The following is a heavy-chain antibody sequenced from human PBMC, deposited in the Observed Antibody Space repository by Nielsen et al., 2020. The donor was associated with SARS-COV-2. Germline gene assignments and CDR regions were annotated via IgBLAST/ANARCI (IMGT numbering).Heavy chain of an antibody. V-gene: IGHV1-2*02. CDR3: ARRTEGAPLNYDFWSGHSDAFDI. CDR2: INPNSGGT. Sequence: WVRQAPGQGLEWMGWINPNSGGTNYAQKFQGRVTITRDTSASTAYMELSSLRSEDTAVYYCARRTEGAPLNYDFWSGHSDAFDIWGQGTMVTVSS. D-gene: IGHD3-3*01. J-gene: IGHJ3*02.